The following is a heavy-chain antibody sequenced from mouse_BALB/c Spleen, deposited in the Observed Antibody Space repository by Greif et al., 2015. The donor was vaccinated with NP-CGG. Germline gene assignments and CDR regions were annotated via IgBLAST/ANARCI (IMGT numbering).Heavy chain of an antibody. CDR2: ILPGSGST. CDR3: AREIYYYGSSLFAY. Sequence: QVQLQQSGAELMKPGASVKISCKATGYTFSSYWIEWVKQRPGHGLEWIGEILPGSGSTNYNEKFKGKATFTADTSSNTADMQLSSLTSEDSAGYYCAREIYYYGSSLFAYWGQGTLVTVSA. D-gene: IGHD1-1*01. CDR1: GYTFSSYW. V-gene: IGHV1-9*01. J-gene: IGHJ3*01.